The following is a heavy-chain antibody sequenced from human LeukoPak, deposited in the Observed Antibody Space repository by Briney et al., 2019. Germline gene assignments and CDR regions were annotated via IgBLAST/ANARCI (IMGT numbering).Heavy chain of an antibody. V-gene: IGHV4-61*02. CDR2: MYSGGSG. CDR1: GGSITSTIYY. J-gene: IGHJ4*02. Sequence: SETLSLTCVVSGGSITSTIYYWNWIRQPAGKGLEWIGRMYSGGSGDYNPSLKSRVTMSVDTSKNQLSLNLTSVTAADTAVYYCARGLGISKDYFDYWGQGTLVTVSS. CDR3: ARGLGISKDYFDY. D-gene: IGHD2/OR15-2a*01.